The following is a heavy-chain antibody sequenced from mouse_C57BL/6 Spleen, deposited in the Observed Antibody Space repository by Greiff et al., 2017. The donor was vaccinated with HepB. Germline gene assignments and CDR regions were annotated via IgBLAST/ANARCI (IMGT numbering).Heavy chain of an antibody. D-gene: IGHD1-1*01. Sequence: EVKLMESGGGLVQPGGSLKLSCAASGFTFSDYGMAWVRQAPRKGPEWVAFISNLAYSIYYADTVTGRFTISRENAKNTLYLEMSSLRSEDTAMYYCARQEDYGSSWFAYWGQGTLVTVSA. CDR3: ARQEDYGSSWFAY. CDR2: ISNLAYSI. J-gene: IGHJ3*01. CDR1: GFTFSDYG. V-gene: IGHV5-15*01.